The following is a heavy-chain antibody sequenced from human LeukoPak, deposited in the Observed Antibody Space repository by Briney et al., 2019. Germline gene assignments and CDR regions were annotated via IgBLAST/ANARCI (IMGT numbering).Heavy chain of an antibody. CDR3: IVVVTAIPL. CDR1: GYTFTSYG. J-gene: IGHJ4*02. D-gene: IGHD2-21*02. V-gene: IGHV1-18*01. Sequence: GASVKVSCKASGYTFTSYGINWVRQAPGQGLEWMGWISVYNGNSNYAQKLQGRVTMTTDTSTSTAYMELRSLTSDDTAVYYAIVVVTAIPLWGQGTPVTVSS. CDR2: ISVYNGNS.